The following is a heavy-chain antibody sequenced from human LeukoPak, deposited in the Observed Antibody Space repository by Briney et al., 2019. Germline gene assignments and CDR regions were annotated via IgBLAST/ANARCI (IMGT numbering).Heavy chain of an antibody. D-gene: IGHD3-10*01. Sequence: GGSLRLSCAASGFTFSSYSMNWVRQAPGKGLEWVSSISSSSSYIYYADSVKGRFTISRDNAKNSLYLQMNSLRAEDTAVYYCARIRGTMVRETGYYWGQGTLVTVSS. CDR1: GFTFSSYS. CDR2: ISSSSSYI. V-gene: IGHV3-21*01. CDR3: ARIRGTMVRETGYY. J-gene: IGHJ4*02.